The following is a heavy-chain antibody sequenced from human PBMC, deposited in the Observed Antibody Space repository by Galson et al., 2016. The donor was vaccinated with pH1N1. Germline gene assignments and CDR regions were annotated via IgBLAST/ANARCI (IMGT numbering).Heavy chain of an antibody. CDR1: GYTFTGYY. Sequence: SVKVPCKASGYTFTGYYIHWVRQAPGQGLEWMGRINPSNDVTDYAQNFQGRVTITADRSTTTGYLELSSLTSEDTAVYYCARMGSIETLFDDWGQGTLLSVSP. J-gene: IGHJ4*02. CDR2: INPSNDVT. D-gene: IGHD3-16*01. CDR3: ARMGSIETLFDD. V-gene: IGHV1-2*06.